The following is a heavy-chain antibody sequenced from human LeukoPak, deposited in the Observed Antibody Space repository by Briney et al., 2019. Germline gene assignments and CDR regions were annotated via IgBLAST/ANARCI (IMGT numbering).Heavy chain of an antibody. D-gene: IGHD4-17*01. CDR3: ARPSDYGDPGRSFDY. CDR1: GGSISSSIYF. Sequence: PSETLSLTCTVSGGSISSSIYFWGWIRQPPGKGLEWIGSIYYSGSTYYNPSLKSRVTISVNTSKNQFSLKLSSVTAADTAVYYCARPSDYGDPGRSFDYWGQGTLVTVSS. CDR2: IYYSGST. V-gene: IGHV4-39*01. J-gene: IGHJ4*02.